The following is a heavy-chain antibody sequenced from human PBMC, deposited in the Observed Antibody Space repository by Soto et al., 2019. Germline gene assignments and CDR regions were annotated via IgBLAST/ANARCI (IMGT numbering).Heavy chain of an antibody. CDR2: MNPNSGNT. CDR1: GYTFTSYD. D-gene: IGHD4-17*01. Sequence: QVQLVQSGAEVKKPGASVKVSCKASGYTFTSYDINWVRQATGQGLEWMGWMNPNSGNTGSAQRFQGRLTMPRNTSINTAYMELTSLTSADAAVYFCARVHTVTTYFDVWGRGTLVTVSS. V-gene: IGHV1-8*01. J-gene: IGHJ2*01. CDR3: ARVHTVTTYFDV.